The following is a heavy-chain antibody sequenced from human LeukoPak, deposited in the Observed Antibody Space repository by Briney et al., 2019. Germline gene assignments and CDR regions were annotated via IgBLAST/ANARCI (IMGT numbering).Heavy chain of an antibody. J-gene: IGHJ4*02. CDR3: ATEHRWVSQTSSGDS. CDR1: GGSISSSDHY. Sequence: SETLSLTCSVSGGSISSSDHYWGWIRQPPGKGLEWIGTVYYNGATQYNPSLKSRVSISVDTSKNQFSLRLGSVTAADTAIYYCATEHRWVSQTSSGDSWGQGTLVTVSS. D-gene: IGHD1-26*01. CDR2: VYYNGAT. V-gene: IGHV4-39*07.